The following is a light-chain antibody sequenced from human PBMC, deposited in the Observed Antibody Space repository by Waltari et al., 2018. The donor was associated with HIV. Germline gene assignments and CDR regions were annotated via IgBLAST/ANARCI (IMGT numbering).Light chain of an antibody. CDR2: END. CDR1: TSNIGKNF. V-gene: IGLV1-51*01. CDR3: QTWDSGLNAIV. J-gene: IGLJ2*01. Sequence: QSLLTQPPSVSAAPGQQVTISCSGNTSNIGKNFVSWYRHAPGAAPKLLIFENDHRSAGIPDLFSASTFGASASLTITALQGDDEADYYCQTWDSGLNAIVFGDGTKLTVL.